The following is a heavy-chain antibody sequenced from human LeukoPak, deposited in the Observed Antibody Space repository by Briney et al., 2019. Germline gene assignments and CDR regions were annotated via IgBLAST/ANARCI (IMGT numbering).Heavy chain of an antibody. Sequence: SETLSLTCTVSGYSISSGYYWGWIRQPPGKGLEWVGSIYHSGSTYYNPSLKSRVTISVDTSKNQFSLKLSSVIAADTAVYYCARDPRWHYYDSSGYRHDYWGQGTLVTVSS. CDR3: ARDPRWHYYDSSGYRHDY. V-gene: IGHV4-38-2*02. J-gene: IGHJ4*02. CDR1: GYSISSGYY. D-gene: IGHD3-22*01. CDR2: IYHSGST.